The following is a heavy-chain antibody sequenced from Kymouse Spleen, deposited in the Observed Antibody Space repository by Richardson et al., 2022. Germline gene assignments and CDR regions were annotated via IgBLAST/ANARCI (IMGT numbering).Heavy chain of an antibody. Sequence: QVQLVESGGGVVQPGRSLRLSCAASGFTFSSYGMHWVRQAPGKGLEWVAVISYDGSNKYYADSVKGRFTISRDNSKNTLYLQMNSLRAEDTAVYYCAKTDSGYKGFYYYGMDVWGQGTTVTVSS. D-gene: IGHD5-12*01. J-gene: IGHJ6*02. CDR2: ISYDGSNK. CDR3: AKTDSGYKGFYYYGMDV. V-gene: IGHV3-30*18. CDR1: GFTFSSYG.